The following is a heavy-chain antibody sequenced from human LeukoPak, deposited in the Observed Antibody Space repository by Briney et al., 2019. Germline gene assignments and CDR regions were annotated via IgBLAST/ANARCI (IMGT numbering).Heavy chain of an antibody. V-gene: IGHV3-53*01. Sequence: GGSLRLSCAASGFTVSSNYMSWVRQAPGKGLEWVSVIYSGGSTYYADSVKGRFTISRDNSKNTLYLQMNSLRAEDTAVYYCARADFWSGYSVSDYWGQGTLVTVSS. D-gene: IGHD3-3*01. CDR2: IYSGGST. J-gene: IGHJ4*02. CDR3: ARADFWSGYSVSDY. CDR1: GFTVSSNY.